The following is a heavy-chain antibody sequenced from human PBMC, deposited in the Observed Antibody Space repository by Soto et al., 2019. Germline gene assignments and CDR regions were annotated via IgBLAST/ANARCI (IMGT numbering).Heavy chain of an antibody. CDR1: GVSIDSGYW. D-gene: IGHD1-1*01. V-gene: IGHV4-4*02. J-gene: IGHJ4*02. Sequence: KPSETLSLTCGVSGVSIDSGYWWGWVRQPPGKDLEWLGDMSHGGSTNHNPSLKSRVTILLDNSKNQFSLSLSLVAAADTATYYCARSFGWNAVDSWGQGILVTVSS. CDR3: ARSFGWNAVDS. CDR2: MSHGGST.